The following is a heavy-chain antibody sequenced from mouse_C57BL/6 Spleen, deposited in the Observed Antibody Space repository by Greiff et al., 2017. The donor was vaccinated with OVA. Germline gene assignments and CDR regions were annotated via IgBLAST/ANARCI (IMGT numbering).Heavy chain of an antibody. CDR3: TLTTVVAPYYFDY. Sequence: VQLQQSGAELVRPGASVKLSCTASGFNIKDYYMHWVKQRPEQGLEWIGRIDPEDGDTEYAPKFKGKATMTADTSSNTAYLQLSSLTSEDTAVYYCTLTTVVAPYYFDYWGQGTTLTVSS. CDR2: IDPEDGDT. D-gene: IGHD1-1*01. V-gene: IGHV14-1*01. J-gene: IGHJ2*01. CDR1: GFNIKDYY.